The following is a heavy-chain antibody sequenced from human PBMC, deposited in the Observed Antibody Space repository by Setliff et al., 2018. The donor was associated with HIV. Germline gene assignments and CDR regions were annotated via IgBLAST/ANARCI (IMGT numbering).Heavy chain of an antibody. CDR3: ARGIAVAGPYFDY. D-gene: IGHD6-19*01. Sequence: LSLTCTVSGGSISSYYWSWIRQPPGKGLEWIGYIYYSGSSKNTPSLKSRVTISVDTPKNEFSLKLSSMTAADTAVYYCARGIAVAGPYFDYWGQGTLGTVSS. V-gene: IGHV4-59*01. J-gene: IGHJ4*02. CDR2: IYYSGSS. CDR1: GGSISSYY.